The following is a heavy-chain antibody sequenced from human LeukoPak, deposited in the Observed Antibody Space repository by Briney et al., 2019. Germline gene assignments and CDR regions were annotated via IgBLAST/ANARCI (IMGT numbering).Heavy chain of an antibody. CDR2: ISSSSSYT. J-gene: IGHJ4*02. CDR3: ARVRGLGGSSGWFDY. CDR1: GFTFSDYY. V-gene: IGHV3-11*06. D-gene: IGHD6-19*01. Sequence: GGSLRLSCAASGFTFSDYYMSWIRQAPGKGLEWVSYISSSSSYTNYADSVKGRFTISRDNAKNSLYLQMNSLRAEDTAVYYCARVRGLGGSSGWFDYWGQGTLVTVSS.